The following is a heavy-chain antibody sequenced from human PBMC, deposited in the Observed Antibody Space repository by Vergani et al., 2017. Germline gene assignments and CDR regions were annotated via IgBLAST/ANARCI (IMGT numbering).Heavy chain of an antibody. CDR2: VYARDSIT. D-gene: IGHD1-26*01. Sequence: EVQLVQSGAEVKKPGESLKISCEGSGYTFTDYWVGRVRQKPGKGLEWMGVVYARDSITRYSLSFEGQVTISADKSINTAYLEWDSLRDSDRAMYYCVRRRGGREEVDYWGQGTLVTV. V-gene: IGHV5-51*01. J-gene: IGHJ4*02. CDR3: VRRRGGREEVDY. CDR1: GYTFTDYW.